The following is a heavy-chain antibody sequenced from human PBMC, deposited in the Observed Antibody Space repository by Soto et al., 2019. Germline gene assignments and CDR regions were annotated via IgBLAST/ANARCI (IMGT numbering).Heavy chain of an antibody. J-gene: IGHJ6*02. CDR3: ARQSEWLVDGMDV. D-gene: IGHD6-19*01. CDR1: GFTFSRNH. CDR2: ISKSSSTI. Sequence: EVQLVESGGGLVQPGGSLRLSCAASGFTFSRNHMNWVRQAPGKGLEWVSYISKSSSTIYYADSVKGRFTISRDNAKNSLYLQRNSMRDEDTAVYYCARQSEWLVDGMDVWGQGTTVTASS. V-gene: IGHV3-48*02.